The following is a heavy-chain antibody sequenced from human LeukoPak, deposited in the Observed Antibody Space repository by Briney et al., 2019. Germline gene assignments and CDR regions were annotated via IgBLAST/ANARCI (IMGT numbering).Heavy chain of an antibody. CDR2: ISGSGGST. CDR3: AKPHDYGDSTTAMYYLDY. Sequence: GGSLRLSCAASGFTFSSYAMSWVRQAPGRGLEWVSAISGSGGSTYYADSVKGRFTISRDNSKNTLYLQMNSLRAEDTAVYFCAKPHDYGDSTTAMYYLDYWGQGTLVTVSS. J-gene: IGHJ4*02. CDR1: GFTFSSYA. D-gene: IGHD4-17*01. V-gene: IGHV3-23*01.